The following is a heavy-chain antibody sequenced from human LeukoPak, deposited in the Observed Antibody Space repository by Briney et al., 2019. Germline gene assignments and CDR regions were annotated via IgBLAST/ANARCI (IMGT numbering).Heavy chain of an antibody. J-gene: IGHJ4*02. CDR2: INHSGST. CDR1: GGSFSGYY. Sequence: SETLTLTCAVYGGSFSGYYLSWIRQPPGKGLEWIGEINHSGSTNYNPSLKSRVTISVDKSKNQFSLKLSSVTAADTAVYYCARLYSGWYGDYWGQGALVTVSS. CDR3: ARLYSGWYGDY. D-gene: IGHD6-19*01. V-gene: IGHV4-34*01.